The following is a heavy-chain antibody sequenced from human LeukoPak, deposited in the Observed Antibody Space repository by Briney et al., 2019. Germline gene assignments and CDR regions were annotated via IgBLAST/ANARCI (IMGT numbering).Heavy chain of an antibody. CDR3: ARQEGYYDSSGSTRYYGMDV. V-gene: IGHV5-51*01. CDR2: IYPGDSDT. J-gene: IGHJ6*02. CDR1: GSSFTSYW. D-gene: IGHD3-22*01. Sequence: GESLQISCKGSGSSFTSYWIGWVRQLPGKGLEWMGIIYPGDSDTRYSPSFQGQVTISADKSISTAYLQWSSLKASDTAMYYCARQEGYYDSSGSTRYYGMDVWGQGTTVTVSS.